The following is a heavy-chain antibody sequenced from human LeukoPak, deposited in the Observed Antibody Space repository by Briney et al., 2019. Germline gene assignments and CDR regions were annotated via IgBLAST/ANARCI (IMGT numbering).Heavy chain of an antibody. V-gene: IGHV3-11*01. D-gene: IGHD2-2*01. CDR3: ARRDVVVPAAILGAFDI. J-gene: IGHJ3*02. CDR1: GFTFSDYY. Sequence: GGSLRLSCAASGFTFSDYYMSWIRQAPGRGRGWVSYISSSGSTIYYADSVKGRFTISRDNAKNSLYLQMNSLRAEDTAVYYCARRDVVVPAAILGAFDIWGQGTMVTVSS. CDR2: ISSSGSTI.